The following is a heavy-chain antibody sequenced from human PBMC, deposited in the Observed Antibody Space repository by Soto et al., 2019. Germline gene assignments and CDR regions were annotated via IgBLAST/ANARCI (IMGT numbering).Heavy chain of an antibody. Sequence: SETLSLTCNVSGASRDRSNYYWDWIRQSPGKGLEWIGTTYYNGNAYYNPSLRSRVTMSVDTSKNQFSLKLMSVTAADTAVYYCARHFVAVVIKGWGYWGQGTLVTVS. CDR1: GASRDRSNYY. J-gene: IGHJ4*02. CDR3: ARHFVAVVIKGWGY. D-gene: IGHD3-22*01. CDR2: TYYNGNA. V-gene: IGHV4-39*01.